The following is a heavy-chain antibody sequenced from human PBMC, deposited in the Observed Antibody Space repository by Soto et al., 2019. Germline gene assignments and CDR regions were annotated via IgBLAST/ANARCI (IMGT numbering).Heavy chain of an antibody. CDR2: IFPGDSDV. V-gene: IGHV5-51*01. CDR3: ARHGTAVAGRKRYFDY. Sequence: PGESLKISCEASGYSFTSYWIGWVRQMPGKGLEWMGVIFPGDSDVRYSPPFQGQVTISADKSINTAYLQWSSLEASDTAMYYCARHGTAVAGRKRYFDYWGPGTLVTVPS. CDR1: GYSFTSYW. J-gene: IGHJ4*02. D-gene: IGHD6-19*01.